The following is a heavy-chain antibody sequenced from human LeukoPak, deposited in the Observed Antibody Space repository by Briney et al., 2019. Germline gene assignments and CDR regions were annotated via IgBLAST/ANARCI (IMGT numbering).Heavy chain of an antibody. V-gene: IGHV4-61*01. Sequence: SETLSLTCTVSGASISSGYYYWSWIRQPPGKGLEWIGYIYYSGSTNYNPSLKSRVTISVDTSKNQFSLKLNSVTAADTAVYYCARGPWRTYDDWGQGTLVTVS. D-gene: IGHD1-1*01. CDR1: GASISSGYYY. J-gene: IGHJ4*02. CDR2: IYYSGST. CDR3: ARGPWRTYDD.